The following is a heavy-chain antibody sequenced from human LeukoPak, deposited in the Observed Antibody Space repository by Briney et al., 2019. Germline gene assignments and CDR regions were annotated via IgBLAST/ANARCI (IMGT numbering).Heavy chain of an antibody. Sequence: HAGRSLRLSCAASGFTFSNYGMHWVGQAPGKGLEGVALIWYDGSNKYYADSVQGRFIISRDNSKNTLYLQMNSLRAEDTAVYYCAREMGLNIVATFGYWGQGTLVTVSS. D-gene: IGHD5-12*01. J-gene: IGHJ4*02. CDR2: IWYDGSNK. CDR3: AREMGLNIVATFGY. V-gene: IGHV3-33*01. CDR1: GFTFSNYG.